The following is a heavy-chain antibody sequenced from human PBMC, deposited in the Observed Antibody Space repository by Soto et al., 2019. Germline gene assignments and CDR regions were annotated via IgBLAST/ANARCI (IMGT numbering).Heavy chain of an antibody. Sequence: ASVKVSCKAPGGTFSSYAISWVRQAPGQGLEWMGGIIPIFGTANYAQKFQGRVTITADESTSTAYMELSSLRSEDTAVYYCARDNGYSSGWYYHFDYWGQGTLVTVSS. CDR3: ARDNGYSSGWYYHFDY. CDR1: GGTFSSYA. CDR2: IIPIFGTA. D-gene: IGHD6-19*01. J-gene: IGHJ4*02. V-gene: IGHV1-69*13.